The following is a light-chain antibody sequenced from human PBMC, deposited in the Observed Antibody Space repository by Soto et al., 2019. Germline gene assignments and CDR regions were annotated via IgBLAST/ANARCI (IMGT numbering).Light chain of an antibody. CDR2: DAS. J-gene: IGKJ2*01. V-gene: IGKV1-5*01. Sequence: DIQMTQSPSTLSASVGDRVTITCRASQSISSWLAWYQQKPGKAPKLLIYDASSLESGVPSRFSASGSGTEFTLTISSLQPDDFATYYCQQYDCYSLFGQGTKLEIK. CDR3: QQYDCYSL. CDR1: QSISSW.